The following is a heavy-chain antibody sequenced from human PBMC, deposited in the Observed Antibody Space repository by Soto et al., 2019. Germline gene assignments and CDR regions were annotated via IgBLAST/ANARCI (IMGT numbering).Heavy chain of an antibody. D-gene: IGHD6-19*01. CDR2: INAGNGNT. CDR1: GYTFTSYA. V-gene: IGHV1-3*01. CDR3: ARDLGGWPDY. J-gene: IGHJ4*02. Sequence: QVQLVQSGAEVKKPGASVKVSCKASGYTFTSYAIHWVRQAPGQRLEWMGWINAGNGNTKYSQKFQDRVAITRDTSASTAYMELSSLRSEDTAVYYCARDLGGWPDYWGQGTLVTVSS.